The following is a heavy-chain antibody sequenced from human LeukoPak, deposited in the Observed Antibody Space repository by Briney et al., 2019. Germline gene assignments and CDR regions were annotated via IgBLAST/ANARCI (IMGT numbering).Heavy chain of an antibody. V-gene: IGHV1-2*02. CDR3: ARVYSSGWGLDY. J-gene: IGHJ4*02. Sequence: ASVKVSCKASGYTFTGYYMHWVRQAPGQGLEWMGWINPNSGGTNYAQKFQGRVTMTRDTSTSTAYMELSRLRSDDTAVYYCARVYSSGWGLDYWGQGTLVTVSS. D-gene: IGHD6-19*01. CDR2: INPNSGGT. CDR1: GYTFTGYY.